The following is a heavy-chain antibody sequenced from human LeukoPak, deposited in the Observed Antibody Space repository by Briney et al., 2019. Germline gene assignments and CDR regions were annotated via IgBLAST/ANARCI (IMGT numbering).Heavy chain of an antibody. CDR3: ARDKLVPYYFDY. V-gene: IGHV3-21*01. CDR1: GFTFSSYS. J-gene: IGHJ4*02. CDR2: ISSSSSYI. Sequence: GALGLSCAASGFTFSSYSINWVRQAPGKGLEWVSSISSSSSYIYYADSVKGRFTISRDNAKNSLYLQMNSLRAEDTAVYYCARDKLVPYYFDYWGQGNLVTVPS. D-gene: IGHD6-6*01.